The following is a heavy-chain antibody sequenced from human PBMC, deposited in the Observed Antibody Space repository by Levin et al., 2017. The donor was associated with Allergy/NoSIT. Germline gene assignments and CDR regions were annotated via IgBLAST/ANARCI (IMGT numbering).Heavy chain of an antibody. CDR3: ATWYTSGWSHPPRFDS. Sequence: SETLSLTCTVSGGSFSSNTYHWGWIRQPPGKGLDWIGSIYYGGTTYYNPSLQGRVTISIDTSTNQFSLKPSSVTAADTAMYYCATWYTSGWSHPPRFDSWGQGTLVTVSS. V-gene: IGHV4-39*07. CDR2: IYYGGTT. D-gene: IGHD6-19*01. CDR1: GGSFSSNTYH. J-gene: IGHJ4*02.